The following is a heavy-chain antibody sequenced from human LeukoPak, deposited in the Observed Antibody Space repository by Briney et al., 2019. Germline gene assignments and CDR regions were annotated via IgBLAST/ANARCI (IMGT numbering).Heavy chain of an antibody. V-gene: IGHV1-46*01. D-gene: IGHD3-22*01. Sequence: ASVKVSCKASGYTLTSSHAHWVRQAPGQGLEWMGIINPSGGTTSYAQKFQGRVTMTRDTSTSTIYMELSSLRSEDTAVYYCARSLTGYYNSSGFWGQGTLVTVSS. CDR2: INPSGGTT. J-gene: IGHJ4*02. CDR3: ARSLTGYYNSSGF. CDR1: GYTLTSSH.